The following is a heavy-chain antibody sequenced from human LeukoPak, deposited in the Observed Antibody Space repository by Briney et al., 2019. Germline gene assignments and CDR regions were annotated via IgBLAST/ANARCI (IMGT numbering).Heavy chain of an antibody. CDR1: GFAFSTYE. CDR3: ATSLSGWFGTSAYY. CDR2: ISGDGRAI. J-gene: IGHJ4*02. Sequence: GSLRLSCVSSGFAFSTYEMRWVRQAPGKVLEWVSFISGDGRAIHYADSVKGRFTISAGNARNSVFLQMNSLRAEDTAVYYCATSLSGWFGTSAYYCGQGTLVTVSS. D-gene: IGHD6-19*01. V-gene: IGHV3-48*03.